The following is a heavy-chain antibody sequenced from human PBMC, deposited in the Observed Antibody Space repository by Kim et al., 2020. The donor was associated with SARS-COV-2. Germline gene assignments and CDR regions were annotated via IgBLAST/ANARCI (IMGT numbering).Heavy chain of an antibody. Sequence: SETLSLTCTVSGGSISNYYWSWIRQPPGKGLEWIGYIYYSGSTNYNPSLKSRVTISVDSSKNQFSLKLSSVTAADTAVYYCARRDNYFDSGSLDYWGQGTLVTVSS. J-gene: IGHJ4*02. CDR1: GGSISNYY. CDR3: ARRDNYFDSGSLDY. CDR2: IYYSGST. D-gene: IGHD3-10*01. V-gene: IGHV4-59*08.